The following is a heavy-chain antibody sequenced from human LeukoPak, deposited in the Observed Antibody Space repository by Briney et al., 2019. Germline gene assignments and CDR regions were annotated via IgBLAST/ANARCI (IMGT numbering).Heavy chain of an antibody. Sequence: GASVKVSCKASGYAFTSYDINWVRQATGQGLEWMGWMNPNSGNTGYAQKFQGRVTITADKSTSTAYMELSSLRSEDTAVYYCASPSGIRYFDFYFDYWGQGTLVTVSS. CDR2: MNPNSGNT. CDR3: ASPSGIRYFDFYFDY. J-gene: IGHJ4*02. V-gene: IGHV1-8*03. D-gene: IGHD3-9*01. CDR1: GYAFTSYD.